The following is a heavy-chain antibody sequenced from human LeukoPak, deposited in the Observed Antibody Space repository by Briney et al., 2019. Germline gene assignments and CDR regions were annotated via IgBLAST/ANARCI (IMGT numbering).Heavy chain of an antibody. CDR2: IRYDGSNK. Sequence: GGSLRLSCAASGFTFSSYGMHWVRQAPGKGLEWVAFIRYDGSNKYYADSVKGRFTISRDNSKNTLYLQMNSLRAEDTAVYYCATSHHGSRMTVVYAFDIWGQGTMVTVSS. CDR1: GFTFSSYG. V-gene: IGHV3-30*02. D-gene: IGHD2-15*01. J-gene: IGHJ3*02. CDR3: ATSHHGSRMTVVYAFDI.